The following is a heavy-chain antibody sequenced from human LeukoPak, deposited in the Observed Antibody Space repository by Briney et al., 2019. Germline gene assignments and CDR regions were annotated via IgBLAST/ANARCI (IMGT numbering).Heavy chain of an antibody. CDR3: ARGYYDFWRDYRTGNWFDP. CDR1: GDSLSSGGYY. V-gene: IGHV4-30-2*01. Sequence: SETLSLTCSVSGDSLSSGGYYWSWIRQPPGMGLEWIGFIYYSGSTYYNPSLKSRVTFSVDRSKNQFSLKLNSVTAADTAVYYCARGYYDFWRDYRTGNWFDPWGQGTLVIVSS. CDR2: IYYSGST. D-gene: IGHD3-3*01. J-gene: IGHJ5*02.